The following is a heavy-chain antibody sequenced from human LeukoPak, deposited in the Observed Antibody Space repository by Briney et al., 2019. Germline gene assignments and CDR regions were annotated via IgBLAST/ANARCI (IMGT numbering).Heavy chain of an antibody. CDR3: AKGRGSKYYFDY. J-gene: IGHJ4*02. Sequence: GGSLRLSCAASGFTFDDYAMHWVRQAPGKGLEWVSGISWNSGSIGYADSVKGRFTISRDNAKNSLYLQMNSLRTEDTALYYCAKGRGSKYYFDYWGQGTLVTVSS. V-gene: IGHV3-9*01. CDR2: ISWNSGSI. D-gene: IGHD3-10*01. CDR1: GFTFDDYA.